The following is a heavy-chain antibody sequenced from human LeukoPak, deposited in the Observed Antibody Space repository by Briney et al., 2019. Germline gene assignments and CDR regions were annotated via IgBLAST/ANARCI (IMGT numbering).Heavy chain of an antibody. J-gene: IGHJ5*02. CDR1: GFTVSDYY. CDR3: AGTVGPYNWFDP. Sequence: GGSLRLFCAASGFTVSDYYMSWIRQAPGKGLEWVSYISSSGSTIYYADSVKGRFTISRDNAKNSLYLQMNSLRAEDTAVYYCAGTVGPYNWFDPWGQGTLVTVSS. CDR2: ISSSGSTI. V-gene: IGHV3-11*01.